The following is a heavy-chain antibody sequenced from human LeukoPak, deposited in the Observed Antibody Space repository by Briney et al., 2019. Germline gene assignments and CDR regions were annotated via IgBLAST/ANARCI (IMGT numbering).Heavy chain of an antibody. CDR1: GGSISNYY. CDR3: ARDRVGWFDP. J-gene: IGHJ5*02. D-gene: IGHD2-15*01. CDR2: IYYSGSN. V-gene: IGHV4-59*01. Sequence: PSETLCLTCTVSGGSISNYYWSWIRQSPGKGLEWIGNIYYSGSNNYNPSLKSRVTISVDTSKNQSSLKLSSVTAADTAVYYCARDRVGWFDPWGQGTPVTVSS.